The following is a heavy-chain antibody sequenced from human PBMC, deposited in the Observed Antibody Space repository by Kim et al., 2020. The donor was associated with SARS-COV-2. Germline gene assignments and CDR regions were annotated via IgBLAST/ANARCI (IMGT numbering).Heavy chain of an antibody. V-gene: IGHV3-48*03. CDR3: TIDVLAGGADV. CDR1: GFIFSTYE. Sequence: GGSLRLSCAASGFIFSTYEINWVRQAPGKGLEWVSYTSTSGSTIYSADSVKGRFTTSRDNAKTSLYLQMNSLRPEDTAVYYCTIDVLAGGADVWGQGTAVIVYS. CDR2: TSTSGSTI. D-gene: IGHD3-3*02. J-gene: IGHJ6*02.